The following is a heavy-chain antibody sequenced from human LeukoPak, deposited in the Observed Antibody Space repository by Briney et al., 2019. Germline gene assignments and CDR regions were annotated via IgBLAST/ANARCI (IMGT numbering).Heavy chain of an antibody. J-gene: IGHJ4*02. Sequence: GGSLRLSCTASGFTFSSVWMTWVRQAPGKGLEWVGRIKSRTDGETTDYAAPVKGRFSISRDDSENTLYLQMNSLKNEDTAVYFCTTVHGAGPVNFDYWGQGSLVTVTS. CDR1: GFTFSSVW. D-gene: IGHD3-16*01. CDR3: TTVHGAGPVNFDY. V-gene: IGHV3-15*01. CDR2: IKSRTDGETT.